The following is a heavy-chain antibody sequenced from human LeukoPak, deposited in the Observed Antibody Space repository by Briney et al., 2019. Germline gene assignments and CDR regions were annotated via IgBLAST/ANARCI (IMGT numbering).Heavy chain of an antibody. J-gene: IGHJ4*02. CDR1: GGSISSYY. Sequence: PSETLSLTCTVSGGSISSYYWSWIRQPRGKGLEWIGYIYYTGSTNYNPSLKSRVTISVDTSKNQFSLKLSSVTAADTAVYYCARWYYYDSSGAVDYWGQGTLVTVSS. V-gene: IGHV4-59*01. CDR2: IYYTGST. CDR3: ARWYYYDSSGAVDY. D-gene: IGHD3-22*01.